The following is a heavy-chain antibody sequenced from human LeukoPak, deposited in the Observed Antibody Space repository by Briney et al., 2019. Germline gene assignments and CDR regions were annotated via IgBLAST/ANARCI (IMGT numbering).Heavy chain of an antibody. J-gene: IGHJ3*02. Sequence: GGSLTLSCAASGFPFSSPWVHWVRQAPGKGLVWVSRISGDGGSTEYADSVKGRFALSRDNAKNTLYLQMNSLRAEDTAVYYCAARFRDGLDIWGQGTMVTVSS. V-gene: IGHV3-74*01. CDR3: AARFRDGLDI. CDR2: ISGDGGST. CDR1: GFPFSSPW.